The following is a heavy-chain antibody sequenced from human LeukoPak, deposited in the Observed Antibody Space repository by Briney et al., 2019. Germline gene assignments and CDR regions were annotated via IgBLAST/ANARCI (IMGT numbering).Heavy chain of an antibody. V-gene: IGHV3-9*01. D-gene: IGHD6-13*01. J-gene: IGHJ4*02. CDR3: AKDIGAAPSYFDY. Sequence: GGSLRLSCAASGFTFDDYAMQGVRQAPGRGLEWVSGISWNSGSIGYADSVKGRFTISRDNAKNSLYLQMNSLRSEDTALYYCAKDIGAAPSYFDYWGQGTLVTVSS. CDR1: GFTFDDYA. CDR2: ISWNSGSI.